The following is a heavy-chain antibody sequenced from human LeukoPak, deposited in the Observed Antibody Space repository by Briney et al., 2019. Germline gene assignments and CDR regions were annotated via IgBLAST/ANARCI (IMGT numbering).Heavy chain of an antibody. D-gene: IGHD3-16*01. CDR3: ARVGRGDHTWGSYYYDH. V-gene: IGHV4-59*01. J-gene: IGHJ4*02. CDR2: ISYSGST. Sequence: PSETLSLTCTVSGDSISSYHWSWIRQPPGKGLEWIGYISYSGSTNYNPSIKSRVTISVDTSKNQFSLKLSSVTAADTAVYYCARVGRGDHTWGSYYYDHWGQGTLVTVSS. CDR1: GDSISSYH.